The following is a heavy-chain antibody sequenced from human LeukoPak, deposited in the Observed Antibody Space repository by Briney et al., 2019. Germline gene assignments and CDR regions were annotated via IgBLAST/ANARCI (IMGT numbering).Heavy chain of an antibody. CDR1: GFTFSSSW. CDR3: VRDRFYGMDV. V-gene: IGHV3-74*01. CDR2: INHDGSTT. J-gene: IGHJ6*02. Sequence: PGGSLRLSCAASGFTFSSSWMHWVRQAPGKGLVWVSRINHDGSTTNYVDSVKGRFTISRDNAKNTLYLQMNSLRAEDTAAFYCVRDRFYGMDVWGQGTTVTVSS.